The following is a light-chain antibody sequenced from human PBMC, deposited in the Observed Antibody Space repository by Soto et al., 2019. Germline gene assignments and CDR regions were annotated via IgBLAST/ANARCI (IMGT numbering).Light chain of an antibody. J-gene: IGKJ1*01. CDR1: QSVSNN. Sequence: EIVMTRSPATLSVSPGERATLSCRASQSVSNNLAWYQQKPGRAPRLLIYGASTRATGIPARFSGSGSGTEFTLTISSLQSEDFAVYYCQQYNNWWTFGQGTKVDI. V-gene: IGKV3-15*01. CDR2: GAS. CDR3: QQYNNWWT.